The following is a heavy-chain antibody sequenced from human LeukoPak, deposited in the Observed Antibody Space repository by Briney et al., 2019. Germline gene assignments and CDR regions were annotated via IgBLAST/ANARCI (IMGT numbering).Heavy chain of an antibody. CDR1: GFTFSSFS. CDR2: ISTGSSTI. J-gene: IGHJ4*02. CDR3: VRVVGSSSGRCFDY. D-gene: IGHD6-6*01. Sequence: GGSLRLSCAASGFTFSSFSMNCVRQAPGKRLEWISYISTGSSTIYYADSVKGRFTISRDNAKNSLFLQMNSVRSEDTALYYCVRVVGSSSGRCFDYWGQGTLVTVSS. V-gene: IGHV3-48*04.